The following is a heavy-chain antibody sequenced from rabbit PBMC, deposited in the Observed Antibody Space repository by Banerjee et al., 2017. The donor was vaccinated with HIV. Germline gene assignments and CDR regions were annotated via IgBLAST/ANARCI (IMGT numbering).Heavy chain of an antibody. J-gene: IGHJ3*01. Sequence: QEQLKETGGGLVQPGGSLTLSCKASGFDFSSYYMSWVRQAPGKGLEWIACIYASSGGSAYYASWAKGRFTISKTSSTTVTLQMTSLTAADTATYFCARDLADYTGYNYVTRLDLWGPGTLVTVS. CDR3: ARDLADYTGYNYVTRLDL. CDR1: GFDFSSYYM. V-gene: IGHV1S45*01. CDR2: IYASSGGSA. D-gene: IGHD7-1*01.